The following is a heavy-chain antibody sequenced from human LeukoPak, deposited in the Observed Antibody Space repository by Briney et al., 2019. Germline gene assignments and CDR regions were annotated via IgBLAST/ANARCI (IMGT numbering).Heavy chain of an antibody. D-gene: IGHD5-18*01. J-gene: IGHJ6*04. Sequence: GGSLRLSCAASRFTFSSYGMHWVRQAPGKGLEWVAFIRYDGSNKYYADSVKGRFTISRDNSKNTLYLQMNSLRADDTAVYYCAKDGSEYSYGFGSVWGKGTTVTISS. CDR1: RFTFSSYG. V-gene: IGHV3-30*02. CDR2: IRYDGSNK. CDR3: AKDGSEYSYGFGSV.